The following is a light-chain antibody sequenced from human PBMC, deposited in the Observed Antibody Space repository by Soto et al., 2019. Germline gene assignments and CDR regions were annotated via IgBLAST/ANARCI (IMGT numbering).Light chain of an antibody. CDR3: QQYSHWRT. V-gene: IGKV3-15*01. CDR2: GAS. CDR1: HRVSSS. Sequence: EIVITQSPATLSVSPGERATFSCRASHRVSSSLACYQQMPGQAPRLLIYGASARPTGIPARFSGSGSGTEFTLTISSLQSEDFAVYYCQQYSHWRTFGQGTKVDI. J-gene: IGKJ1*01.